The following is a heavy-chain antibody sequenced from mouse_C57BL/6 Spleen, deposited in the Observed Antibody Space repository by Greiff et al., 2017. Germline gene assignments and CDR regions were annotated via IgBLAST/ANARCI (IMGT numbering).Heavy chain of an antibody. Sequence: QVQLKQSGPELVKPGASVTISCKASGYAFSSSWLNWVKQRPGKGLEGLGRLYPGDGDTNYNGKFKGKATLTADKSSSTAYMQLSSLTSEDSAVYFCARSGDYDPYAMDYWGQGTSVTVSS. CDR1: GYAFSSSW. V-gene: IGHV1-82*01. CDR2: LYPGDGDT. J-gene: IGHJ4*01. D-gene: IGHD2-4*01. CDR3: ARSGDYDPYAMDY.